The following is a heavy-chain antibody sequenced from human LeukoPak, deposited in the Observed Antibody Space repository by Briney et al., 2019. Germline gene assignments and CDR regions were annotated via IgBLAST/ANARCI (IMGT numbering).Heavy chain of an antibody. D-gene: IGHD6-13*01. Sequence: PSETLSLTCTVSGDSINNNNYYWGWIRRPPGKGLEWIGSFYYSGSTYYNPSLESRVTISVDTSRNQFSLRLSSVTAADTAVYYCARVGAAVGIGSFDFWGQGTLVTVSS. CDR2: FYYSGST. V-gene: IGHV4-39*01. CDR1: GDSINNNNYY. CDR3: ARVGAAVGIGSFDF. J-gene: IGHJ4*02.